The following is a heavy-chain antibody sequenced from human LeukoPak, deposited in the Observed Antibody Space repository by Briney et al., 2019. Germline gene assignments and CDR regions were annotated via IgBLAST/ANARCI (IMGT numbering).Heavy chain of an antibody. CDR1: GFTFSDYA. CDR3: ATDRERDPSVYYLV. Sequence: PGGSLRLSCAASGFTFSDYAMSWVRQAPGQGLEWVSTISDDGSGTYYADSVKGRFTISRDNSKNTPFLQINSLRAEDSAVYYCATDRERDPSVYYLVGGQGTLITVSS. V-gene: IGHV3-23*01. CDR2: ISDDGSGT. J-gene: IGHJ4*02. D-gene: IGHD3-22*01.